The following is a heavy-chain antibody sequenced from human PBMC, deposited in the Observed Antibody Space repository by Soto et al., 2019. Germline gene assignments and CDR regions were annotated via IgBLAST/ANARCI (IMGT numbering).Heavy chain of an antibody. CDR3: ARDPPRRYNSGQGLDY. Sequence: ASVNVPCKASGYTFTSYGISWVRLAPGQRLEWMGWISTDYDNTNYAQNLQGRVTMTTDTSTSTAYMELRSLRSDDTAVYYCARDPPRRYNSGQGLDYWGQGTLVTVSS. CDR2: ISTDYDNT. J-gene: IGHJ4*02. V-gene: IGHV1-18*04. CDR1: GYTFTSYG. D-gene: IGHD5-18*01.